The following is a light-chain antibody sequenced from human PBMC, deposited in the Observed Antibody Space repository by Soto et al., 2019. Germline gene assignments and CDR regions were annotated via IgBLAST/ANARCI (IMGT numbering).Light chain of an antibody. Sequence: DIQMTQSPSTLSASVGDRVTITCRASQSINTWLAWYQLKPGRAPKLLIYKASTLESGGPSRFSGSGSGTEFTLTISSLQPDDFATYYCQQYQTYSQFGQGTKVEI. V-gene: IGKV1-5*03. CDR3: QQYQTYSQ. CDR1: QSINTW. CDR2: KAS. J-gene: IGKJ1*01.